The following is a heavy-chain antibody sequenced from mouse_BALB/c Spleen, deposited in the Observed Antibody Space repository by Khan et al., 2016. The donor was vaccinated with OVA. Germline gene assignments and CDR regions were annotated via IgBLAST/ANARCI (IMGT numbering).Heavy chain of an antibody. CDR1: GYSITSDYA. V-gene: IGHV3-2*02. D-gene: IGHD1-1*01. CDR2: ISYSGRT. Sequence: QLEESGPGLVKPSQSLSLTCTVTGYSITSDYAWNWIRQFPGNKLEWMGYISYSGRTSYNPSLKSRISITRDPSKNQFFLQLNSVTTEDTATYYCARSVTITTVVATDFDYWGQGTTLTVSS. J-gene: IGHJ2*01. CDR3: ARSVTITTVVATDFDY.